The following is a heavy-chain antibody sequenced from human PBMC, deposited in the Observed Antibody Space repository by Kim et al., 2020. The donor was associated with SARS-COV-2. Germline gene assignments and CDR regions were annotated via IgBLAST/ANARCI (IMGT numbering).Heavy chain of an antibody. CDR2: IWYDGSNK. Sequence: GGSLRLSCAASGFTFSSYGMHWVRQAPGKGLEWVAVIWYDGSNKYYADSVKGRFTISRDNSKNTLYLQMNSLRAEDTAVYYCAKEAGGLLWFGELSDAFDIWGQGTMVTVSS. D-gene: IGHD3-10*01. V-gene: IGHV3-33*06. CDR3: AKEAGGLLWFGELSDAFDI. J-gene: IGHJ3*02. CDR1: GFTFSSYG.